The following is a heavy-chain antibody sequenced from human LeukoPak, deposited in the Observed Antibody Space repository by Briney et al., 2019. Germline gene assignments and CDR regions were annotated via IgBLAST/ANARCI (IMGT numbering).Heavy chain of an antibody. J-gene: IGHJ3*02. V-gene: IGHV3-66*01. CDR2: IYSGGST. D-gene: IGHD1-26*01. CDR3: ARDREVGDGIDSFDI. CDR1: GFTFSSYE. Sequence: GGSLRLYCAVSGFTFSSYEMNWVRQAPGKGLEWVSVIYSGGSTYYAESVKGRFTISRGNSKNTLYLQMNSLRAEDTAVYYCARDREVGDGIDSFDIWGQGTMVTVSS.